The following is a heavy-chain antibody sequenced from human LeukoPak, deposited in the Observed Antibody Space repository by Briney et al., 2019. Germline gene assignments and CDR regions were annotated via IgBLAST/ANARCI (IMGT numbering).Heavy chain of an antibody. CDR3: ARSLRVGYCSSTSCRKNTPFDY. D-gene: IGHD2-2*01. V-gene: IGHV4-34*01. J-gene: IGHJ4*02. CDR1: GGSFSGYY. CDR2: INHSGST. Sequence: SETLSLTCAVYGGSFSGYYWSWIRQPPGKGLEWIGEINHSGSTNYNPSLKSRVTISVDTSKNQFPLKLSSVTAADTAVYYCARSLRVGYCSSTSCRKNTPFDYWGQGTLVTVSS.